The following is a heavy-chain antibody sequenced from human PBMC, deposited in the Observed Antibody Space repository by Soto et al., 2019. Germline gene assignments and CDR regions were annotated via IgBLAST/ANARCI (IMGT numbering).Heavy chain of an antibody. CDR1: GFTFSSYG. CDR3: GKVSTYYYDSTFDF. V-gene: IGHV3-30*18. Sequence: GGSLRLSCAASGFTFSSYGMHWVRQAPGKGLEWVAIISYDGNYKHHADSVKGRFTISRDNSKSTLYLQMNSLRAEDTAVYYCGKVSTYYYDSTFDFWGQGTLVTVSS. CDR2: ISYDGNYK. D-gene: IGHD3-22*01. J-gene: IGHJ4*02.